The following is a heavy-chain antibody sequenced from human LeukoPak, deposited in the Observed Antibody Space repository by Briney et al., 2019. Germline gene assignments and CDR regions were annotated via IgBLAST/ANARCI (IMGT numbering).Heavy chain of an antibody. CDR3: ARATAENDY. Sequence: ASVKVSCKASGYTFTCYYMHWVRQAPGQGLEWMGWINPKSGGTNYLHKFQGRVTMTRDTSISTAYMELSRLRSDDTAVYYCARATAENDYWGQGTLVTVSS. CDR2: INPKSGGT. V-gene: IGHV1-2*02. CDR1: GYTFTCYY. D-gene: IGHD1-14*01. J-gene: IGHJ4*02.